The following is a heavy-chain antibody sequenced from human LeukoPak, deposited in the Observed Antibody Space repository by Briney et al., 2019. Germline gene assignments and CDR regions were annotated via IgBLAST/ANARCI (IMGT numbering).Heavy chain of an antibody. Sequence: GASVKVSCKASGYTFTSYDINWVRQATGQGLEWMGWISAYNGNTNYAQKLQGRVTMTTDTSTSTAYMELRSLRSDDTAVYYCARVVVPAATNWFDPWGQGTLVTVSS. CDR3: ARVVVPAATNWFDP. CDR1: GYTFTSYD. V-gene: IGHV1-18*01. J-gene: IGHJ5*02. D-gene: IGHD2-2*01. CDR2: ISAYNGNT.